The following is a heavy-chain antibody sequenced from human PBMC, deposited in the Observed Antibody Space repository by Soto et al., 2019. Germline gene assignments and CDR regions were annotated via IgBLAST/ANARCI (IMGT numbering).Heavy chain of an antibody. D-gene: IGHD3-3*01. Sequence: ESAPTLVNPTQTPTLTRTSSSFSLSSGGVGVGWIRQPPGKALEWLAILYGYGDTYYNPSLKSRLTITKDTSKSQVVLTLTSMDPVDTATYFCVRRYDPHYFDYWGQGTLVTVSS. J-gene: IGHJ4*02. CDR2: LYGYGDT. CDR1: SFSLSSGGVG. V-gene: IGHV2-5*01. CDR3: VRRYDPHYFDY.